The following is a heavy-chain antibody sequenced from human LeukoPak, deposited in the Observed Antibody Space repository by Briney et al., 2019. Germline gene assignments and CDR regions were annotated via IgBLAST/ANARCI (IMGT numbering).Heavy chain of an antibody. D-gene: IGHD5-12*01. CDR2: IFYSGST. CDR1: GGSISSYY. CDR3: ARSGYSGYDPYDY. V-gene: IGHV4-59*01. Sequence: PSETLSLTCTVSGGSISSYYWSWIRQPPGKGLEWIGYIFYSGSTNYNPSLKSQVTISVDTSKNQFSLKLTSVTAADTAVYYCARSGYSGYDPYDYWGQGTLVTVSS. J-gene: IGHJ4*02.